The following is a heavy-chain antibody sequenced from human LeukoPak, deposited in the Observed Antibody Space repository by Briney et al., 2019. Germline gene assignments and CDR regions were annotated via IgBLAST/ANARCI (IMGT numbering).Heavy chain of an antibody. CDR2: INHSGST. CDR1: SGSFSGYY. Sequence: KPSETLSLTCAVYSGSFSGYYWSWIRQPPGKGLEWIGEINHSGSTNYNPSLKSRVTISVDTSKNQFSLKLSSVTAADTPVYYCAIPSGYSYGPYFQHWGQGTLVTVSS. J-gene: IGHJ1*01. V-gene: IGHV4-34*01. D-gene: IGHD5-18*01. CDR3: AIPSGYSYGPYFQH.